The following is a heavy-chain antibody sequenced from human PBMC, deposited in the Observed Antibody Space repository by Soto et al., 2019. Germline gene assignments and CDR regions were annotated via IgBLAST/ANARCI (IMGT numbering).Heavy chain of an antibody. Sequence: GESLKISCKGSGYTFTAYWIAWVRQMPGKGLEWMGIIYPGDSDTRYSPSFQGQVTISADKSISTAYLQWNSLKASDTAMYYCARRADTVMVFDDWGQGTLVTVSS. J-gene: IGHJ4*02. V-gene: IGHV5-51*01. CDR2: IYPGDSDT. CDR1: GYTFTAYW. CDR3: ARRADTVMVFDD. D-gene: IGHD5-18*01.